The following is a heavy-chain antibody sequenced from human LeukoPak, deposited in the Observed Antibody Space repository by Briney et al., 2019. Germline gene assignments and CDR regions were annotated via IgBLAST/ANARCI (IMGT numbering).Heavy chain of an antibody. V-gene: IGHV3-30*18. J-gene: IGHJ4*02. CDR2: MSFDGSNE. CDR3: AKDSGWKWEHPGKGVDY. D-gene: IGHD1-26*01. Sequence: GGSLRLSCASSGFTFSSYGMHWVRQAPGKGLEWVAVMSFDGSNEFYADSVKGRFTISRDNSKKTLYLQMNSLRTEDTAVYYCAKDSGWKWEHPGKGVDYWGQGTLVSVSS. CDR1: GFTFSSYG.